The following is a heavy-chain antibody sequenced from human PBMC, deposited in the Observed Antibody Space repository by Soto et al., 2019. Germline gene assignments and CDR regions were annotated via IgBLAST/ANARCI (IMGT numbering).Heavy chain of an antibody. V-gene: IGHV1-69*12. D-gene: IGHD6-13*01. CDR1: GGTFSSYA. CDR2: IIPIFGTA. CDR3: ASIAAAGTGWFDP. Sequence: QVQLVQSGAEVKKPGSSVKVSCKASGGTFSSYAISWVRQATGQGLEWMGGIIPIFGTANYAQKFQGRVTITADESTSTAYTELSILRSEDTAVYYCASIAAAGTGWFDPWGQGTLVTVSS. J-gene: IGHJ5*02.